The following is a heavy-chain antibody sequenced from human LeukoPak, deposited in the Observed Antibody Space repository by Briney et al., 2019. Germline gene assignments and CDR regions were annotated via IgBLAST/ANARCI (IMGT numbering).Heavy chain of an antibody. CDR2: ISGSGGST. D-gene: IGHD3-16*01. CDR1: GFTFSGYA. Sequence: GGSLRLSCAASGFTFSGYAMSWVRQAPGEGLEWVSAISGSGGSTYYADSVKGRFTISRDNSKNTLYLQMNSLRAEDTAVYYCAKDLSGEAGFDYWGQGTLVTVSS. J-gene: IGHJ4*02. V-gene: IGHV3-23*01. CDR3: AKDLSGEAGFDY.